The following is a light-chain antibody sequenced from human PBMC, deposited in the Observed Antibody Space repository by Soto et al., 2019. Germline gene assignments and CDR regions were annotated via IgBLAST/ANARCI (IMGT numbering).Light chain of an antibody. CDR3: QQYNGWPWT. CDR2: GAS. V-gene: IGKV3-15*01. J-gene: IGKJ1*01. Sequence: EVVMTQSPATLSVAPGERVTLSCRATQTIGNKLAWYLQRPGQAPRLLMYGASTRATDIPARFSGSGSGTEFTLTITGLQSEDFAVYYCQQYNGWPWTFGLGTKVDIK. CDR1: QTIGNK.